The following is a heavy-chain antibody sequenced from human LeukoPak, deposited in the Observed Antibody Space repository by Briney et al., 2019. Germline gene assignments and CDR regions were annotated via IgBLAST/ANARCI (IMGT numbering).Heavy chain of an antibody. CDR1: GFTFDDYC. J-gene: IGHJ4*02. CDR3: ARLNSIAVAGTVDY. CDR2: INWNGGST. V-gene: IGHV3-20*04. Sequence: GRSLRLSCAPSGFTFDDYCMSWVRQAPRKGLEWVSGINWNGGSTGYADSVKDRLTISRDNAKNSLYLQMNSLRAEDTALYYCARLNSIAVAGTVDYWGQGTLVTVS. D-gene: IGHD6-19*01.